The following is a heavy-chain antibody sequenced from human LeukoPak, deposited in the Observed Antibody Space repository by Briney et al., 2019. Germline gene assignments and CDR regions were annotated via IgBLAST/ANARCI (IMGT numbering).Heavy chain of an antibody. D-gene: IGHD3-22*01. V-gene: IGHV1-69*13. J-gene: IGHJ4*02. CDR1: GGTFSSYA. CDR3: ARVEDYYDSSGYLFDY. CDR2: IIPIFGTA. Sequence: GASVKVSCKASGGTFSSYAISWVRQAPGQGLEWMGGIIPIFGTAHYAQKFQGRVSITADESTSTAYMELSSLRSEDTAVYYCARVEDYYDSSGYLFDYWGQGTLVTVSS.